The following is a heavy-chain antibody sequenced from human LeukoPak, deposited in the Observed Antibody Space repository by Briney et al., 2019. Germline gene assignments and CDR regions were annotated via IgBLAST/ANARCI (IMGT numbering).Heavy chain of an antibody. V-gene: IGHV4-39*07. CDR1: GGSISSSSYY. CDR2: IYYSGST. CDR3: ARDRDGYNLHWFDP. J-gene: IGHJ5*02. Sequence: SETLSLTCTVSGGSISSSSYYWGWIRQPPGKGLEWIGSIYYSGSTYYNPSLKSRVTISVDTSKNQFSLKLSSVTAADTAVYYCARDRDGYNLHWFDPWGQGTLVTVSS. D-gene: IGHD5-24*01.